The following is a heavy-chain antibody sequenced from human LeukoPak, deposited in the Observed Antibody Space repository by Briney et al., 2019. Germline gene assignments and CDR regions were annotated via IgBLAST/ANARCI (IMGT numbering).Heavy chain of an antibody. V-gene: IGHV4-31*03. Sequence: SETLSLTCTVSGGSISSGGYYWSWLRQHPGKGLEWIGYIYYSGSTYYNPSLKSRVTISVDTSKNQFSLKLSSVTAADTAVYYCARGDCSGGSCHFDYWGQGTLVTVSS. CDR3: ARGDCSGGSCHFDY. D-gene: IGHD2-15*01. CDR2: IYYSGST. J-gene: IGHJ4*02. CDR1: GGSISSGGYY.